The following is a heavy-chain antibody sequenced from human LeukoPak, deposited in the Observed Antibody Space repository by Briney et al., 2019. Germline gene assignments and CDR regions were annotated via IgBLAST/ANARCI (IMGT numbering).Heavy chain of an antibody. D-gene: IGHD3-3*01. Sequence: GGSLRLSCAASGFTFSSYAMSWVRQAPGKGLEWVSAISGSGSTYYADSVKGRFTISRDNSKNTLYLQMNSLRAEDTAVYYCAKTDFWSGYPYYYYYYGMDVWGQGTTVTVSS. J-gene: IGHJ6*02. V-gene: IGHV3-23*01. CDR2: ISGSGST. CDR3: AKTDFWSGYPYYYYYYGMDV. CDR1: GFTFSSYA.